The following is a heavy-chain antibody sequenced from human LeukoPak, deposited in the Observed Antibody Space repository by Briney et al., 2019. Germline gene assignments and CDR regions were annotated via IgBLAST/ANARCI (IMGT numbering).Heavy chain of an antibody. CDR2: MGSSGSTI. V-gene: IGHV3-48*03. D-gene: IGHD6-13*01. CDR1: GFTLSSYE. CDR3: AREVYSSNSD. J-gene: IGHJ4*02. Sequence: PGGSLRLSCAASGFTLSSYEMNWVRQPHGKGREWVAWMGSSGSTIYYADSVKGRFTISRDNAKNSLYLQMNSLRAEDTAVYYCAREVYSSNSDWGQGTLVTVSS.